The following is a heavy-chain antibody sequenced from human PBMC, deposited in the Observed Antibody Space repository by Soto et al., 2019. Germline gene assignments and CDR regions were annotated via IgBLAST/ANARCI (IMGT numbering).Heavy chain of an antibody. V-gene: IGHV3-23*01. Sequence: AGGSLRLSCAASGFTFSSSAISWVRPAPGKGLDWVSAISGNGDTTYYADSVKGRFTISRDISKNTLYLQMNSLRAEDTAVYYCAKIRGYDLGSTTFQHWGQGTLVTVSS. CDR1: GFTFSSSA. CDR3: AKIRGYDLGSTTFQH. CDR2: ISGNGDTT. J-gene: IGHJ1*01. D-gene: IGHD5-12*01.